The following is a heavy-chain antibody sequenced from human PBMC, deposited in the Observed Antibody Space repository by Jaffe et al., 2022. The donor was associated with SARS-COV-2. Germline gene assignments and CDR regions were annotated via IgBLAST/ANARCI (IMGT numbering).Heavy chain of an antibody. CDR1: GFAFSTYA. V-gene: IGHV3-23*04. CDR2: ISVSGGVT. CDR3: AKSSSSRPIRSDY. D-gene: IGHD6-13*01. J-gene: IGHJ4*02. Sequence: EVQLVESGGDMIHPGGSLRLSCAASGFAFSTYAMNWVRQAPGKGLEWVSAISVSGGVTDYADSVKGRFTISRDNSKNMLYLQMNGLRAEDTAVYYCAKSSSSRPIRSDYWGQGTLVTVSS.